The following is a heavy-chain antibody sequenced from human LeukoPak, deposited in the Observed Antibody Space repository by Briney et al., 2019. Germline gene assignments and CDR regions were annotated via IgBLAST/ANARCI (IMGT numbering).Heavy chain of an antibody. CDR1: GLTVSSYS. CDR2: ISSSSSTI. D-gene: IGHD4-11*01. Sequence: GGSLRLSCAASGLTVSSYSMNWVRQAPGKGLEWVSYISSSSSTIYYADSVKGRFTISRDNSKNTLYLQMNSLRAEDTAVYYCASRATVTTDRFWFDPWGQGTLVTVSS. V-gene: IGHV3-48*01. CDR3: ASRATVTTDRFWFDP. J-gene: IGHJ5*02.